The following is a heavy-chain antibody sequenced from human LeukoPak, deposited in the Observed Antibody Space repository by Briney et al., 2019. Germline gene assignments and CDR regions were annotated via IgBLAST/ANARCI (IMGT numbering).Heavy chain of an antibody. D-gene: IGHD3-22*01. CDR2: ISGSGGST. CDR1: GFTFSSYA. Sequence: GGSLRLSSAASGFTFSSYAMSWVRQAPGKGLEWVSSISGSGGSTYYADSVKGRFTISRDNSKNTLYLQMNSLRAEDTAVYYCAKDHGRYYYDSSVWGNWFDPWGQGTLVTVSS. CDR3: AKDHGRYYYDSSVWGNWFDP. V-gene: IGHV3-23*01. J-gene: IGHJ5*02.